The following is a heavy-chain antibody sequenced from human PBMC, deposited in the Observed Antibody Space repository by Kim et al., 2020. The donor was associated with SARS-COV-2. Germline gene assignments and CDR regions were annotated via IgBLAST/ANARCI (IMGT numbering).Heavy chain of an antibody. Sequence: SETLSLTCTVSGGSINNYYWSWIRQPPGKGLEWIGYIYYTGTTRYYPSLRSRVTISVDTSKNQFSLRLSSVTAADTAVYYCARQGSWHDYWGQGTLAPAS. CDR1: GGSINNYY. D-gene: IGHD2-15*01. CDR3: ARQGSWHDY. V-gene: IGHV4-59*08. CDR2: IYYTGTT. J-gene: IGHJ4*02.